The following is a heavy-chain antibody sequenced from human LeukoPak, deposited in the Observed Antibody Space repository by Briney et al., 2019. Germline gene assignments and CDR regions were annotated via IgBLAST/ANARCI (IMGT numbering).Heavy chain of an antibody. CDR3: ASWYYYDRSGSPGRPDAFDI. CDR2: ISYDGSNK. D-gene: IGHD3-22*01. Sequence: PGGSLRLSCAASGFTFSSYSMNWVRQAPGKGLEWVAVISYDGSNKYYADSVKGRFTISRDNSKNTLYLQMNSLRAEDTAVYYCASWYYYDRSGSPGRPDAFDIWGQGTMVTVSS. J-gene: IGHJ3*02. CDR1: GFTFSSYS. V-gene: IGHV3-30*03.